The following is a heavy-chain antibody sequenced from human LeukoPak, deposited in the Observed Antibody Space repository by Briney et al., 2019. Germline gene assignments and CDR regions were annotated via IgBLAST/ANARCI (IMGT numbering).Heavy chain of an antibody. J-gene: IGHJ4*02. CDR1: GGSFSGYY. CDR2: INHSGST. D-gene: IGHD3-16*02. V-gene: IGHV4-34*01. Sequence: PSETLSLTCAVYGGSFSGYYWSWIRQPPGKGLEWIGEINHSGSTNYNPSLKSRVTISVDTSKNQFSLKLSSVTAADMAVYYCARGKVSNYDYVWGSYRTGGNYFDYWGQGTLVTVSS. CDR3: ARGKVSNYDYVWGSYRTGGNYFDY.